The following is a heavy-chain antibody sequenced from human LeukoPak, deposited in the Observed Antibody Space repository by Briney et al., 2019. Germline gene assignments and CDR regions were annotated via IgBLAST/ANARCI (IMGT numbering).Heavy chain of an antibody. CDR3: ARGDAFSGDH. Sequence: PGGSLRLSCAVSGFSFTNFWMSWVRRAPGRGLEWVANIHPEGNEKYHVESVKGRFTIPRDNTKNLLFLQMNGLRVEDTAVYYCARGDAFSGDHWGQGTLVTVSS. CDR2: IHPEGNEK. CDR1: GFSFTNFW. J-gene: IGHJ4*02. V-gene: IGHV3-7*04.